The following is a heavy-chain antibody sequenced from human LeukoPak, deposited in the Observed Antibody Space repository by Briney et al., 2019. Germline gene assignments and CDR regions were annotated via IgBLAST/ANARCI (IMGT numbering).Heavy chain of an antibody. V-gene: IGHV4-34*01. Sequence: SETLSLTCAVYGGSFSGYYWSWIRQPPGKGLEWIGEINHSGSTNYNPSLKSRVTISVDTSKNQFSLKLSSVTAADTAVYYCARASDYAHDYWGQGTLVTVSS. J-gene: IGHJ4*02. CDR3: ARASDYAHDY. CDR2: INHSGST. D-gene: IGHD4-17*01. CDR1: GGSFSGYY.